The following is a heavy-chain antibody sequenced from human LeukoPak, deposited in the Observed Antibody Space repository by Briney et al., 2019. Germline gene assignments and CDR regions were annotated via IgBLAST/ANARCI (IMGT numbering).Heavy chain of an antibody. CDR2: MYLSGTT. CDR1: GGSISSSSYY. D-gene: IGHD3-22*01. CDR3: AGLVGRYSSGLYYYYFDY. Sequence: PSETLSLACTVSGGSISSSSYYWGWIRQPPGKGLEWIGEMYLSGTTHSNPSVKSRVTISIDKSKNQFFLNLSSVTAADTAVYYCAGLVGRYSSGLYYYYFDYWGQGTLVTVS. J-gene: IGHJ4*02. V-gene: IGHV4-39*07.